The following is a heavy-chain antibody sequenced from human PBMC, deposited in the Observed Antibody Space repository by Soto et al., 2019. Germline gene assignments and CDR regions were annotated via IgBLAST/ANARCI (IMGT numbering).Heavy chain of an antibody. CDR1: GFTFSSYA. V-gene: IGHV3-30-3*01. CDR2: ISYDGSNK. CDR3: ARAARGWFDP. J-gene: IGHJ5*02. Sequence: QVQLVESGGGVVQPGRSLRLSCAASGFTFSSYAMHWVRQAPGKGLEWVAVISYDGSNKYYADSVKGRFTISRDNYKNTLYLQMNSLRAEDTAVYYCARAARGWFDPWGQGTLVTVSS.